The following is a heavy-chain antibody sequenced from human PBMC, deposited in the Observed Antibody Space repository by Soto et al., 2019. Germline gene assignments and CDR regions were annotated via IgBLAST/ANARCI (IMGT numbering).Heavy chain of an antibody. J-gene: IGHJ5*02. V-gene: IGHV4-30-2*01. Sequence: PSETLSLTCAVSGGSISSGGYSWSWIRQPPGKGLEWIGYIYHSGSTYYNPSLKSRVTISVDRSKNQFSLKLSSVTAADTAVYYCARDKHYCSGGSCYSWFDPWGQGTLVTVSS. CDR1: GGSISSGGYS. D-gene: IGHD2-15*01. CDR2: IYHSGST. CDR3: ARDKHYCSGGSCYSWFDP.